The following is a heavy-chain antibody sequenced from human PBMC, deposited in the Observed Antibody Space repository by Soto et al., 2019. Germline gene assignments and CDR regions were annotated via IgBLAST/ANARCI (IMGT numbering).Heavy chain of an antibody. CDR3: ARASSSSSAADY. V-gene: IGHV4-31*03. CDR2: IYDSESA. CDR1: GESISSGGYY. Sequence: QVQLQESGPGLVKASQTLSLICSVSGESISSGGYYWSWIRHHPGKGLEWIGYIYDSESAYYNPSLKIRVTISMDTSTNHFAMKLSSVTAADTAVYYCARASSSSSAADYWGQGTLITVSS. J-gene: IGHJ4*02. D-gene: IGHD6-6*01.